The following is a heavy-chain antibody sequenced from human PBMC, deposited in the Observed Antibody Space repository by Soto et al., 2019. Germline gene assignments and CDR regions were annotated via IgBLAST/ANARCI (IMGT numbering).Heavy chain of an antibody. Sequence: GESLKISCKGSGYSFITYWIGWVRQMPGKGLEWMGIIHPGDSHTTYSPSFEGQVTISADKSITTAYLQWSSMKASDTAMYYCGRIDKWNHPNSFGMDVWGQGTTVTVSS. J-gene: IGHJ6*02. D-gene: IGHD1-20*01. CDR2: IHPGDSHT. CDR3: GRIDKWNHPNSFGMDV. V-gene: IGHV5-51*01. CDR1: GYSFITYW.